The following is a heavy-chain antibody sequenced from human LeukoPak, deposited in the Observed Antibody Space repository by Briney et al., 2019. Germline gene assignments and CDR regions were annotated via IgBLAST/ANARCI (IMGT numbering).Heavy chain of an antibody. CDR3: ARDGHGTSTWGWFDP. V-gene: IGHV1-46*01. CDR1: ENTLSRYY. J-gene: IGHJ5*01. CDR2: INPTGGGA. Sequence: ASVKVSCKASENTLSRYYMNWVRQAPGQGLVWMGIINPTGGGASYAQKFQGRVTMTIDTSTSTFYLELSSLTSQDTAVYYCARDGHGTSTWGWFDPWGQGTLVTVSS. D-gene: IGHD7-27*01.